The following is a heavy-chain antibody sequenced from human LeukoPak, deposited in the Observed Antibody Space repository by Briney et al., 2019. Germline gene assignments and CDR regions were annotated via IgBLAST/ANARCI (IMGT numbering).Heavy chain of an antibody. CDR1: AYSISSGYY. Sequence: SETLSLTCTVSAYSISSGYYWGWIRQPPGKGLEWIGSLSHSGSTFYNPSLKSRVTISVDTSKNQFSLKLSSVTAADTAVYYCARGELHYGSGSPPAGFDYWGQGTLVTVSS. CDR2: LSHSGST. CDR3: ARGELHYGSGSPPAGFDY. V-gene: IGHV4-38-2*02. D-gene: IGHD3-10*01. J-gene: IGHJ4*02.